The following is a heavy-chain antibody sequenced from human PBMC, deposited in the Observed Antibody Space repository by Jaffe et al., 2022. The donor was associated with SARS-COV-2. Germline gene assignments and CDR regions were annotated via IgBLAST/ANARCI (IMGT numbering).Heavy chain of an antibody. J-gene: IGHJ4*02. CDR1: GGSISNGPYS. CDR2: RYYGGIT. CDR3: ARHNGVAVTATMGHFDC. Sequence: QLQLQESGPGLMKPSETLSLTCTVSGGSISNGPYSWGWIRQPPGKRLEWIGSRYYGGITYYNPSLESRVTMSVDTSKNQFSLKLSSVTAADTAVYYCARHNGVAVTATMGHFDCWGQGTLVSVSS. V-gene: IGHV4-39*01. D-gene: IGHD6-19*01.